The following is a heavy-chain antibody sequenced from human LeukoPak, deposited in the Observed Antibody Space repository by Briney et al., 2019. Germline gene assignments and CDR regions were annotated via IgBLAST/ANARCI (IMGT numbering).Heavy chain of an antibody. V-gene: IGHV3-21*01. CDR3: AREEGGYSYGFLGHYYMDV. J-gene: IGHJ6*03. Sequence: GGSLRLACAASGFTFSSYSMNWVRQAPGKGLEWVSSISSSSYIYYADSVKGRFTISRDNAKNSLYLQMNSLRAEDTAVYYCAREEGGYSYGFLGHYYMDVWGKGTTVTVSS. CDR2: ISSSSYI. D-gene: IGHD5-18*01. CDR1: GFTFSSYS.